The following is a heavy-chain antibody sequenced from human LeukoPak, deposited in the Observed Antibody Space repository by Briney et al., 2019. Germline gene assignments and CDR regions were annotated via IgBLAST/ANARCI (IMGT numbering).Heavy chain of an antibody. J-gene: IGHJ4*02. CDR3: ARVDDVGATQRSFDY. CDR1: GFTFSSYG. Sequence: GGSLRLSCAASGFTFSSYGMHWVRQAPGKGLEWEAVIWYDGSNKYYADSVKGRFTIPRDNSKNTLYLQMNSLRAEDTAVYYCARVDDVGATQRSFDYWGQGTLVTVSS. V-gene: IGHV3-33*01. CDR2: IWYDGSNK. D-gene: IGHD1-26*01.